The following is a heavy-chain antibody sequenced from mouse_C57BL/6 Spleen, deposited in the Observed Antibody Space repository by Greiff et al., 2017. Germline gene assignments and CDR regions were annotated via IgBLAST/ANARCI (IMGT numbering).Heavy chain of an antibody. V-gene: IGHV1-12*01. CDR1: GYTFTSYN. Sequence: SGAELVRPGASVKMSCKASGYTFTSYNMHWVKQTPRQGLEWIGAIYPGNGDSSYNQKFKGKATLTVDKSSSTAYMQLSSLTSEDSAVYFCARRYYGSLYAMDYWGQGTSVTVSS. CDR2: IYPGNGDS. J-gene: IGHJ4*01. D-gene: IGHD1-1*01. CDR3: ARRYYGSLYAMDY.